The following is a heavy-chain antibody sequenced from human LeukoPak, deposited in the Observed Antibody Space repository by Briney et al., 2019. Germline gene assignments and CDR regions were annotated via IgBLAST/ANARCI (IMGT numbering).Heavy chain of an antibody. V-gene: IGHV3-11*03. CDR1: GFTFSDYY. D-gene: IGHD5-12*01. CDR3: ARTNSGYDSFDY. CDR2: ISGSTGYT. J-gene: IGHJ4*02. Sequence: SGGSLRLSCAASGFTFSDYYVSWIRQAPGKGLEWVSYISGSTGYTNYADSVKGRFTISRDNAKNSLFLHMNSLRAGDTAVYYCARTNSGYDSFDYWGQGTLVTVSS.